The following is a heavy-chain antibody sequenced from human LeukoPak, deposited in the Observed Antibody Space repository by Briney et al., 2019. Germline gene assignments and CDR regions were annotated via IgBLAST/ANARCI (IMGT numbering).Heavy chain of an antibody. Sequence: GGSLRLSCAASGFTFSSYGRQWFRQAPDKGLEWVAAISNDGSNKYYADSVKGRFTISRDNSKNTLYLQMNSLRAEDTAVYYCAKVDIVATIDAGRLVDYWGQGTLVTVSS. CDR1: GFTFSSYG. V-gene: IGHV3-30*18. J-gene: IGHJ4*02. D-gene: IGHD5-12*01. CDR3: AKVDIVATIDAGRLVDY. CDR2: ISNDGSNK.